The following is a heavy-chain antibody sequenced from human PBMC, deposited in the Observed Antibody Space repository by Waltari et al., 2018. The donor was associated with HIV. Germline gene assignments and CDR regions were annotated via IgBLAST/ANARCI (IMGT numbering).Heavy chain of an antibody. CDR3: ARHALRVGAAYWNFDL. V-gene: IGHV4-39*01. CDR2: IYYTGRA. Sequence: QLQLQASGPGLVKPSETLSLTCTVSGGSVSSSSYFWGWIRQPPGKGLEGVGRIYYTGRAYYNPSLKSRVTISVDTSKNQFSLKVTSVTAADTAVYYCARHALRVGAAYWNFDLWGRGTLVTVSS. D-gene: IGHD1-26*01. CDR1: GGSVSSSSYF. J-gene: IGHJ2*01.